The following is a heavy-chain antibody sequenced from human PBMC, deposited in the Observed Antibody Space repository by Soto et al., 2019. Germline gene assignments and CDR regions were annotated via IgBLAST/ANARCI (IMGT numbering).Heavy chain of an antibody. J-gene: IGHJ4*02. D-gene: IGHD6-25*01. CDR3: AXXGPVSGWHNFHY. V-gene: IGHV3-23*01. Sequence: EVQLLESGGDLVQPGGSLRLSCVASTFPLNNNVMAWIRQAPGKGLEWVSAVQGRGGDTFYAHSVKGRFTISRDDXXXXXXXXXXXXXXXXXXXXXXAXXGPVSGWHNFHYWGQGTLVTVSS. CDR2: VQGRGGDT. CDR1: TFPLNNNV.